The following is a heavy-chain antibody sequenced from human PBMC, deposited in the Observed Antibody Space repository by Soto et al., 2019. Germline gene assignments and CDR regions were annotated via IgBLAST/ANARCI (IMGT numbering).Heavy chain of an antibody. CDR3: AKEPAKSYSGIDV. V-gene: IGHV3-9*01. CDR1: GFTFDDYA. D-gene: IGHD2-15*01. J-gene: IGHJ6*02. Sequence: GGSLRLSCAASGFTFDDYAMHWVRQAPGKGLEWVSGISWNSGSIGYADSVKGRFTISRDNAKNSLYLQMNSLRAEDTALYYCAKEPAKSYSGIDVWGQGTTVTVYS. CDR2: ISWNSGSI.